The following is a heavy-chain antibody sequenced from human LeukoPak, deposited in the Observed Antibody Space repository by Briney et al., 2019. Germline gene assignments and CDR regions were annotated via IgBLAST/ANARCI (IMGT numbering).Heavy chain of an antibody. CDR3: GRDRPSRDGYNYVGALDD. Sequence: SVKDSCKASRGTFSSYAISWVRPAPGRGLEWMGRILPILDIANYAQKFRGRATITADKSTGTAYMDLSSLRSEDTAIYYCGRDRPSRDGYNYVGALDDWGQGTLVTVSS. V-gene: IGHV1-69*04. D-gene: IGHD5-24*01. J-gene: IGHJ4*02. CDR2: ILPILDIA. CDR1: RGTFSSYA.